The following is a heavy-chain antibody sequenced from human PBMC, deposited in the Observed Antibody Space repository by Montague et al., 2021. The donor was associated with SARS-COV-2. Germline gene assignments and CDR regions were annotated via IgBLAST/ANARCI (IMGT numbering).Heavy chain of an antibody. CDR1: GEPISGSI. V-gene: IGHV4-4*07. CDR2: IYASGGT. Sequence: SETLSLTCSVSGEPISGSIWNWIRQPAGKGLEWIGRIYASGGTDYNPSLESRVTISVDTSKNQFSLKLSSVTAADTAVYYCARDIAVAGLFDYWGQGTLVTVSS. J-gene: IGHJ4*02. D-gene: IGHD6-19*01. CDR3: ARDIAVAGLFDY.